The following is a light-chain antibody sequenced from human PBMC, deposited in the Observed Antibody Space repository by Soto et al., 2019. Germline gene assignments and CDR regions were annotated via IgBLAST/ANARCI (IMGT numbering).Light chain of an antibody. V-gene: IGKV1-5*03. CDR2: KAS. J-gene: IGKJ2*01. CDR3: QQYNGYPHS. Sequence: DIQMTQSPSTLSASVGDRVTITCRASQSISTWLAWYQQKPGKAPKLLIYKASSLRNGVPSRFSGSGSGTGFTLTIYCLQPDDFASYYCQQYNGYPHSVGQGTKLEIK. CDR1: QSISTW.